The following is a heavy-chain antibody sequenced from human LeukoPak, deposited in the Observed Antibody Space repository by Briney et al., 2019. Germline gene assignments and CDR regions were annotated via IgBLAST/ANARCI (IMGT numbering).Heavy chain of an antibody. V-gene: IGHV1-2*02. Sequence: ATVKVSCKASGYTFTGYYMHWVRQAPGQGLEWMGWINPNSGGTNYAQKFQGRVTMTRDTSISTAYMELSRLRSDDTAVYYCARGVADSTVCDYWGQGTLVTVSS. D-gene: IGHD2-21*01. CDR2: INPNSGGT. CDR1: GYTFTGYY. J-gene: IGHJ4*02. CDR3: ARGVADSTVCDY.